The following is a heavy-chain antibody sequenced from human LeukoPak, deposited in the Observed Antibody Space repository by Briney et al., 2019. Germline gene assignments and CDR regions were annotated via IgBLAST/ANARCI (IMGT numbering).Heavy chain of an antibody. J-gene: IGHJ4*02. CDR3: ARGYYDFWSGYSMTTSRDENYFDY. CDR2: INPNSGGT. CDR1: GYTFTSYY. Sequence: ASVKVSCKASGYTFTSYYMHWVRQAPGQGLEWMGWINPNSGGTNYAQKFQGRVTMTRDTSISTAYMELSRLRSDDTAVYYCARGYYDFWSGYSMTTSRDENYFDYWGQGTLVTVSS. V-gene: IGHV1-2*02. D-gene: IGHD3-3*01.